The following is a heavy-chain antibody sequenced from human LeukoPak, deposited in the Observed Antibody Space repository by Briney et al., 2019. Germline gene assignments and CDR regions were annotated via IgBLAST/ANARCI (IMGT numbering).Heavy chain of an antibody. D-gene: IGHD6-6*01. J-gene: IGHJ5*02. CDR2: ISGSGGST. Sequence: GGSLRLSCAASGFTFSSYAMSWVRQAPGKGLEWVSAISGSGGSTYYADSVKGRFTISRDNAKNSLYLQMNSLRAEDTAVYYCARKGWQLGGLGFDPWGQGTLVTVSS. CDR1: GFTFSSYA. V-gene: IGHV3-23*01. CDR3: ARKGWQLGGLGFDP.